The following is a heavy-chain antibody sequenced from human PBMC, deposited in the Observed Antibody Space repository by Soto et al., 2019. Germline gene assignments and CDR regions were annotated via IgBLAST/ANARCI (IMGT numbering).Heavy chain of an antibody. CDR2: IIPIFGRT. V-gene: IGHV1-69*01. Sequence: QVQLVQSGAEVKKPGSSVNVSCKASGGTFSSFAFSWVRQAPGQGLEWMGDIIPIFGRTHYAQKFQGRVTITADESMFTAYMELSSLTSDDTAVYYCARGDTHQLLRGWFDPWGQGTLVIVSS. CDR3: ARGDTHQLLRGWFDP. CDR1: GGTFSSFA. J-gene: IGHJ5*02. D-gene: IGHD2-2*01.